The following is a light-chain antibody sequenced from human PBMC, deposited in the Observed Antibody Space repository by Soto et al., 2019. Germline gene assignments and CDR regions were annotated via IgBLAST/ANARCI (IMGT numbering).Light chain of an antibody. Sequence: QLVLTQPPSVSGAPGQRVTISCTGSSSTIGAGYDVHWYQHLPGTAPKLLIYGNHNRPSGVPDRFSGSKSGTSASLAITGLQAEDEADYYCQSYDSSLRVIFGGGTKVTVL. CDR1: SSTIGAGYD. V-gene: IGLV1-40*01. CDR3: QSYDSSLRVI. CDR2: GNH. J-gene: IGLJ2*01.